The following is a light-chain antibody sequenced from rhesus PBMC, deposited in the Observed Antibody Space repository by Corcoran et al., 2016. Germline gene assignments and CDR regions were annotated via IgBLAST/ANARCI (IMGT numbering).Light chain of an antibody. CDR2: KAS. CDR3: LQYINSPYS. J-gene: IGKJ2*01. V-gene: IGKV1-22*01. Sequence: DIQMTQSPSSLSASVGDTVTITCRASQSISSWLDWYKQKQGKAPKPLVYKASNLQSGVPSRFSGSGSVTDFTLTISSLQPEDFATYYCLQYINSPYSFGQGTKVEIK. CDR1: QSISSW.